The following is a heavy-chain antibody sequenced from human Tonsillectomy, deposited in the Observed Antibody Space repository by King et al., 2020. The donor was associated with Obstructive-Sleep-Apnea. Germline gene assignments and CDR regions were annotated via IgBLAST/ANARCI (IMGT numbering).Heavy chain of an antibody. CDR3: ASERAAGTNWFDP. D-gene: IGHD6-13*01. CDR2: IYYNGST. CDR1: GVSISSSSYY. V-gene: IGHV4-39*07. J-gene: IGHJ5*02. Sequence: QLQESGPGLVKPSETLSLTCTVSGVSISSSSYYWGWIRQPPGKRLEWIGSIYYNGSTYYNPSLKSRVTISADTSKNRFSLNLRSVSAADTAVYYCASERAAGTNWFDPWGQGALVTVSS.